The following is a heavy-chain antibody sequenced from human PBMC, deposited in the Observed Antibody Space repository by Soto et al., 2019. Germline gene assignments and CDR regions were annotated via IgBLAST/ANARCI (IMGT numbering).Heavy chain of an antibody. CDR1: GYSFTSYW. CDR2: IYPGDSDT. Sequence: PGESLKISCKGSGYSFTSYWIGWVRQMPGKGLEWMGIIYPGDSDTRYSPSFQGQVTISADKSISTAYLQWSSLKASDTAMYYCARAFNYYDSSGYYPLFDYWGQGTPVTVSS. V-gene: IGHV5-51*03. J-gene: IGHJ4*02. D-gene: IGHD3-22*01. CDR3: ARAFNYYDSSGYYPLFDY.